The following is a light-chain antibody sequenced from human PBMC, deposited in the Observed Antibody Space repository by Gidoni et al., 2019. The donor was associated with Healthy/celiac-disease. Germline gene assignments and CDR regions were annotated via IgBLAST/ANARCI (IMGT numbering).Light chain of an antibody. V-gene: IGKV3-11*01. CDR2: DAS. J-gene: IGKJ1*01. CDR1: QSVSSY. CDR3: QQRSNWPPWT. Sequence: EIVLTQSPATLSLSPGERATLSCRASQSVSSYLAWYQQKPGQAPRLLIYDASNRATGIPARFSGSGSGIDFTLTISSLEPEDCAVYYCQQRSNWPPWTFGQGTKVEIK.